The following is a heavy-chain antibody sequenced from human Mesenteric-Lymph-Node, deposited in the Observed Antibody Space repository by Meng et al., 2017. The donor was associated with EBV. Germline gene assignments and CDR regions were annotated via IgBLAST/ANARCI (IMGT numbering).Heavy chain of an antibody. J-gene: IGHJ4*02. D-gene: IGHD6-19*01. CDR2: TYYRSKYYN. CDR1: GDSVSSNSAA. V-gene: IGHV6-1*01. Sequence: HEQLPHAGPGLVKPSQTLSLTCAISGDSVSSNSAAWNWIRQSPSRGLEWLGRTYYRSKYYNDYAVYVRSRISINPDTSKNQFSLQLNSVTPEDTAVYYCARDPSGWYYFDYWGQGTLVTVSS. CDR3: ARDPSGWYYFDY.